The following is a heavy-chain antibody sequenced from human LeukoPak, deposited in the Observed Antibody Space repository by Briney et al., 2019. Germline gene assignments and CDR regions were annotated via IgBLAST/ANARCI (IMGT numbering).Heavy chain of an antibody. CDR2: ISSNGDST. CDR3: ARGQLRCLREDAFDI. V-gene: IGHV3-64*01. CDR1: GFTFSSYA. Sequence: GGSLRLSCAASGFTFSSYAMHWVRQAPGKGLEYVSAISSNGDSTYYANSVKGRFTISRDNSKDTLYLQMGSLRAEDMAVYYCARGQLRCLREDAFDIWGQGTMVTVSS. D-gene: IGHD5/OR15-5a*01. J-gene: IGHJ3*02.